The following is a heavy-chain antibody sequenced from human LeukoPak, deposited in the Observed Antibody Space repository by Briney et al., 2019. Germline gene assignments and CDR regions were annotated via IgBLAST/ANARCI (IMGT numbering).Heavy chain of an antibody. CDR3: ARLMYGYCSGGSCLDAFDI. CDR2: IYTSGST. CDR1: GGSISSYY. D-gene: IGHD2-15*01. V-gene: IGHV4-4*07. Sequence: MASETLSLTCTVSGGSISSYYWSWIRQPAGKGLEWIGRIYTSGSTNYNPSLKSRVTMSVDTSKNQFSLKLSSVTAADTAVYYCARLMYGYCSGGSCLDAFDIWGQGTMVTVSS. J-gene: IGHJ3*02.